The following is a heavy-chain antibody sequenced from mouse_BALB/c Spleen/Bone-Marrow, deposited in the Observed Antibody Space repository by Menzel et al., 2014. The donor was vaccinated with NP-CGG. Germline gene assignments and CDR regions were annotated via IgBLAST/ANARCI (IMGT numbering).Heavy chain of an antibody. V-gene: IGHV1S56*01. Sequence: QVHVKQSGPELVKPGASVRISCKASGYTFTSYYIHWVKQRPGQGLEWIGWIYPGNVNTKYNEKFKDKATLTADKSSSTAYMQLSRLTSEESAVYFCARGGYDGAWFTYWGQGTLVTVSA. J-gene: IGHJ3*01. CDR3: ARGGYDGAWFTY. CDR1: GYTFTSYY. D-gene: IGHD2-14*01. CDR2: IYPGNVNT.